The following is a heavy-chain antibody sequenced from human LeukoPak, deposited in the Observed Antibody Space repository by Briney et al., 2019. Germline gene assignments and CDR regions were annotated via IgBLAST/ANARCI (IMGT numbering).Heavy chain of an antibody. CDR3: ARTWMELYFFPY. CDR2: ISAYNGDT. Sequence: ASVTVSCKASGYTFTSYGISWVRQAPGQGLEWMGWISAYNGDTNYAQKLQGRVTMTTDTSTSTAYMELRSLRSDDTAVYYCARTWMELYFFPYWGQGALVTVSS. CDR1: GYTFTSYG. J-gene: IGHJ4*02. V-gene: IGHV1-18*01. D-gene: IGHD1-26*01.